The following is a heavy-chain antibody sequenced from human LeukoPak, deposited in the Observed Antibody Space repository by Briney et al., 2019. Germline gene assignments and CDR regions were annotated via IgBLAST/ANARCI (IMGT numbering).Heavy chain of an antibody. J-gene: IGHJ4*02. V-gene: IGHV3-30*18. CDR1: GFTLTTYA. D-gene: IGHD1-7*01. CDR3: AKDRVVYNWNYAYYFDN. CDR2: ISYDGSDK. Sequence: GGSLRLSCAVSGFTLTTYAMHWVRQAPGKGLEWVAVISYDGSDKDYADSVKGRFTISRDNSKNTLYLQMNNLRAEDTDVYYCAKDRVVYNWNYAYYFDNWGQGTLVTVSS.